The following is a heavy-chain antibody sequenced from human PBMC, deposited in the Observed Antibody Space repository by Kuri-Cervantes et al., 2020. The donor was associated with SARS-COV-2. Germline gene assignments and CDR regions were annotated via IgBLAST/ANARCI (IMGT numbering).Heavy chain of an antibody. CDR1: GGSISSSSYY. J-gene: IGHJ4*02. CDR3: ARRHGYCSSTSCPSYYFDY. Sequence: SETLSLTCTVSGGSISSSSYYWGWIRQPPGKGLEWIGSIYYSGSTYYNPSLKSRVTISVDTSKNQFSLKLSSVTAADTAVYYCARRHGYCSSTSCPSYYFDYWGQGTLVTVSS. CDR2: IYYSGST. V-gene: IGHV4-39*07. D-gene: IGHD2-2*03.